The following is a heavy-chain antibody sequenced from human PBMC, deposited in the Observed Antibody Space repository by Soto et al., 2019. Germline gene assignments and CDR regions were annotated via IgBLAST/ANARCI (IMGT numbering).Heavy chain of an antibody. Sequence: PGGSLRLSCAASGFTFSSYAMHWVRQAPGKGLEYVSAISSNGGSTYYADSVKGRFTISRDNSKNTLYLQMGSLRAEDMAVYYCERDSGYYYGSGHFDYWGQGTLVTVSS. CDR3: ERDSGYYYGSGHFDY. CDR2: ISSNGGST. V-gene: IGHV3-64*02. J-gene: IGHJ4*02. D-gene: IGHD3-10*01. CDR1: GFTFSSYA.